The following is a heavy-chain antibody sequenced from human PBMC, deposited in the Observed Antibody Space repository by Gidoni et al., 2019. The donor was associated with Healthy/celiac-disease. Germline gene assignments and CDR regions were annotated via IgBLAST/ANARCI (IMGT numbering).Heavy chain of an antibody. V-gene: IGHV3-33*01. J-gene: IGHJ4*02. CDR3: AREERYYDILTGYYTAPGY. CDR2: IWYVGSNK. Sequence: QVQLVESGGGVVQLGRYMRLYCAASGFTFSSYGLHWVLQAPVKWLEWVAVIWYVGSNKYYADSVKGRFTISRDNSKNTLYLQMNSLRAEDTAVYYCAREERYYDILTGYYTAPGYWGQGTLVTVSS. CDR1: GFTFSSYG. D-gene: IGHD3-9*01.